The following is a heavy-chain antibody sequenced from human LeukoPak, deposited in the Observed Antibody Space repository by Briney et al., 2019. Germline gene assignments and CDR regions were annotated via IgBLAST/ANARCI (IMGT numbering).Heavy chain of an antibody. J-gene: IGHJ4*02. V-gene: IGHV3-30*02. CDR3: AKGRGKDGQNLFDY. CDR1: GFTFSIYG. D-gene: IGHD5-24*01. CDR2: IRSDVTKT. Sequence: GGSLRLSCAASGFTFSIYGMHWVRQAPGKGLEWVTFIRSDVTKTHYADSVKGRFTISRDNSKKTLFLQIDNLRVEDTAVYYCAKGRGKDGQNLFDYWGQGTLVTVSS.